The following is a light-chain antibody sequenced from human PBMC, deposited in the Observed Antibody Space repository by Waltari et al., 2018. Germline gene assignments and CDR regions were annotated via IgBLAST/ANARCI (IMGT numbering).Light chain of an antibody. V-gene: IGLV3-10*01. Sequence: SYELTQSPSVSVSPGQTATITCSGDALPKKYAYWYQQKSGQAPVLVIYKDTKRPSGIPKKFSGSSTGTMATLTISGAQVEDEGDYYCYSAEISGKLWAFGGGTKLTVL. CDR3: YSAEISGKLWA. CDR2: KDT. CDR1: ALPKKY. J-gene: IGLJ3*02.